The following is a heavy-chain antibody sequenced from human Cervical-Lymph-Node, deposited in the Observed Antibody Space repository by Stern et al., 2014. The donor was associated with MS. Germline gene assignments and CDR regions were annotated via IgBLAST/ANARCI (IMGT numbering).Heavy chain of an antibody. CDR1: GNTFTSYY. V-gene: IGHV1-46*01. Sequence: QVQLVHSGAEVKTPGASVILSCKASGNTFTSYYIHWVRQAPGQGLEWMGIINPYGGSTSYVQKFQGRVTMTRDTSTSTVYMEVSSLRSEDTAVYYCAREVAGHRLGMMDVWGQGTAVTVSS. J-gene: IGHJ6*02. CDR2: INPYGGST. D-gene: IGHD6-19*01. CDR3: AREVAGHRLGMMDV.